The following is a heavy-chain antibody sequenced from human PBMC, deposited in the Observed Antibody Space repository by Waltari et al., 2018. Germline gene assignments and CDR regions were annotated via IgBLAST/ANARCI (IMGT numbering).Heavy chain of an antibody. D-gene: IGHD1-26*01. CDR3: VRIRLGPTTRIFDS. V-gene: IGHV3-72*01. Sequence: EVQLVESGGGLVQPGGSLRLSGAASGFTLSDHYMAWVSQAPGKGLEWVARIRNKANFYSTEYVPSVKGRFTISRDDSKSSLYLQMNSLKSEDTAVYYCVRIRLGPTTRIFDSWGQGTLVTVSS. CDR1: GFTLSDHY. J-gene: IGHJ4*02. CDR2: IRNKANFYST.